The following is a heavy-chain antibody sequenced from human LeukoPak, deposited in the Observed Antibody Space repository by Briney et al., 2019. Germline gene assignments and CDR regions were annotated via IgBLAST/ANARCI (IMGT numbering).Heavy chain of an antibody. D-gene: IGHD6-6*01. CDR3: ARPRYSSSSPYDY. CDR1: GGSFSGYY. CDR2: INHSGST. J-gene: IGHJ4*02. V-gene: IGHV4-34*01. Sequence: SETLSLTCAVDGGSFSGYYWIWIRQPPAKGREWMGEINHSGSTNYNPSLTSQVTISIETSKNQSSLKLSSVTAADTAVYYCARPRYSSSSPYDYWGQGTLVTVSS.